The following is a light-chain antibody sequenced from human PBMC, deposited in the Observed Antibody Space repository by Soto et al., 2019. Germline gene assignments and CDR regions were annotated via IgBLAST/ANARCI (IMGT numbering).Light chain of an antibody. J-gene: IGLJ3*02. CDR1: SSDVGGYNY. CDR3: CSFAGPYTWV. Sequence: QYALTQPRSVSGSPGQSVTISCTGTSSDVGGYNYVSWYQQHPGKAPKFMIYDVSKRPSGVPDRFSGSKSGNTASLTISGLQAEDEADYYCCSFAGPYTWVFGGGTKLTVL. CDR2: DVS. V-gene: IGLV2-11*01.